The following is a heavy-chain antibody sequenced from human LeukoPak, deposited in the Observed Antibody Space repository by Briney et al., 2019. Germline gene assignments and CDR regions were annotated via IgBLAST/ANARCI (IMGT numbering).Heavy chain of an antibody. V-gene: IGHV5-51*01. J-gene: IGHJ4*02. CDR1: GYSFTSYW. CDR2: IYPGDSDT. D-gene: IGHD2-15*01. CDR3: ARSGSSSLRSIDY. Sequence: GESLKISCKGSGYSFTSYWIGWVRQMPEKGLEWMGAIYPGDSDTRYSPSFQGQVTIAVDKSISTAYLQWGSLEASDTAMYFCARSGSSSLRSIDYWGRGTLVTVSS.